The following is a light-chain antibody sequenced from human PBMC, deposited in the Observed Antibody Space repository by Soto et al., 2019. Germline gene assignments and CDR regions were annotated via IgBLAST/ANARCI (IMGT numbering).Light chain of an antibody. CDR2: DDN. J-gene: IGLJ1*01. V-gene: IGLV1-51*01. CDR1: SSNIGGNS. CDR3: SAYVDSNNLL. Sequence: QSVMTQPPSVSAAPGQKVTISCSGSSSNIGGNSVSWYQQLPGTAPKLLIYDDNKRPSGIPDRFSGSKSGTSATLGITGFQTGDEADYYCSAYVDSNNLLFGTGTKVTVL.